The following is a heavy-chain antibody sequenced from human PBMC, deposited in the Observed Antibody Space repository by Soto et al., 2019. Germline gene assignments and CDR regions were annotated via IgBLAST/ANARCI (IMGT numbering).Heavy chain of an antibody. J-gene: IGHJ6*02. CDR1: GYSFTSYW. CDR2: IYPGDSDT. CDR3: ARLGGIGSCGCCYYYYGMEV. D-gene: IGHD1-26*01. Sequence: GESLKISCKGSGYSFTSYWIGWVRQMPGKGLEWMGIIYPGDSDTRYSPSFQGQVTISADKSISTAYLQWSSLKASDTAMYYCARLGGIGSCGCCYYYYGMEVWGQGPTLTVS. V-gene: IGHV5-51*01.